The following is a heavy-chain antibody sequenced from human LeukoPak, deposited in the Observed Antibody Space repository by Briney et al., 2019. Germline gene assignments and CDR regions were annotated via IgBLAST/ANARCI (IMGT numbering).Heavy chain of an antibody. J-gene: IGHJ6*02. V-gene: IGHV3-7*01. Sequence: GGSLRLSCAGSGFTFSSYWMSWVRQAPGKGLEWVANINHEGSGKYYVDSVKGRFNISREKSKNTPYLQMNSLRAEDTAVYYCAKDLLWFGELGSMDVWGQGTTVTVSS. D-gene: IGHD3-10*01. CDR1: GFTFSSYW. CDR2: INHEGSGK. CDR3: AKDLLWFGELGSMDV.